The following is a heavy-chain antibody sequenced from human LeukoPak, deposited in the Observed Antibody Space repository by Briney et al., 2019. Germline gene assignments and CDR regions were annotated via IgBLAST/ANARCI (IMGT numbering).Heavy chain of an antibody. V-gene: IGHV4-39*01. CDR1: GGSISSSSYY. Sequence: PSETLSLTCTVSGGSISSSSYYWGWIRQPPGKGLEWIGSIYYSGSTYYNPSLKSRVTISVDTSQNQFSLKLSSVTAADTAVYYCARQDDYYYYGMDVWGQGTTVTVAS. CDR2: IYYSGST. CDR3: ARQDDYYYYGMDV. J-gene: IGHJ6*02.